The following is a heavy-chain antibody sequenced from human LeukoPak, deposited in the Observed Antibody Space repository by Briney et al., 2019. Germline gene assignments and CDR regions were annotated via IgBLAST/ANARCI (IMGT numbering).Heavy chain of an antibody. D-gene: IGHD3-10*01. J-gene: IGHJ4*02. V-gene: IGHV1-18*01. CDR3: ARDLVRGFGELLYYFDY. Sequence: ASVKVSCKASGYTFTSYGISWVRQAPGQGLEWMGWISAYNGNTNYAQKLQGRVTMTTDTSTSTAYMELRSLRSDDTAVYYCARDLVRGFGELLYYFDYWGQGTLVTVSS. CDR1: GYTFTSYG. CDR2: ISAYNGNT.